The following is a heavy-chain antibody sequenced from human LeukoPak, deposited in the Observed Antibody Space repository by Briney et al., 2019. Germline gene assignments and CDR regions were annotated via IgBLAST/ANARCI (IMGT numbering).Heavy chain of an antibody. CDR3: ARVLRYFDWLFPYYMDV. Sequence: SETLSLTCTVSGGSISSGGYYWSWIRQHPGKGLEWIGYIYYSGSTYYNPSLKGRVTISVDTSKNQFSLKLSSVTAADTAVYYCARVLRYFDWLFPYYMDVWGKGTTVTVSS. V-gene: IGHV4-31*03. CDR1: GGSISSGGYY. D-gene: IGHD3-9*01. J-gene: IGHJ6*03. CDR2: IYYSGST.